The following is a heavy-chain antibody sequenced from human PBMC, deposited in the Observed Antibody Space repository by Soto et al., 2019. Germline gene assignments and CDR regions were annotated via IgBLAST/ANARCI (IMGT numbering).Heavy chain of an antibody. J-gene: IGHJ4*02. CDR1: GYTFTGYY. CDR2: INPSGGST. D-gene: IGHD1-1*01. V-gene: IGHV1-46*01. Sequence: QVQLIQSGAEVKKPGASVKVSCKASGYTFTGYYMHWVRQAPGQGLEWMGIINPSGGSTTYAQKCQDRVTMTGDTSTSSVYRELSSLRSEDTAVYFCARVRHNVPHDYWGQGTLVLVSP. CDR3: ARVRHNVPHDY.